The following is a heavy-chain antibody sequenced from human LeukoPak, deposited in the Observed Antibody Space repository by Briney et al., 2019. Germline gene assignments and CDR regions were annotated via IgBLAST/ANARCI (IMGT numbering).Heavy chain of an antibody. CDR1: GFTFRSHD. J-gene: IGHJ4*02. V-gene: IGHV3-9*01. CDR2: ISWNSGSI. Sequence: QPGGSLRLSCAASGFTFRSHDMSWVRQAPGKGLEWVSGISWNSGSIGYADSVKGRFTISRDNAKNSLYLQMNSLRAEDTALYYCAKDTGYDFVGLHDYWGQGTLVTVSS. CDR3: AKDTGYDFVGLHDY. D-gene: IGHD5-12*01.